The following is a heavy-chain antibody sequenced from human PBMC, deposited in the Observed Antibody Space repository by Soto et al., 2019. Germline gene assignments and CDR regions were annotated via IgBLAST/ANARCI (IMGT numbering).Heavy chain of an antibody. J-gene: IGHJ6*02. CDR1: GGSVSSGSYY. V-gene: IGHV4-61*01. CDR3: ARALRFLEWLPYYGMDV. CDR2: IYYSGST. D-gene: IGHD3-3*01. Sequence: SETLSLTCTVSGGSVSSGSYYWSWIRQPPGEGLEWIGYIYYSGSTNYNPSLKSRVTISVDTSKNQFSLKLSSVTAADTAVYYCARALRFLEWLPYYGMDVWGQGTTVTVSS.